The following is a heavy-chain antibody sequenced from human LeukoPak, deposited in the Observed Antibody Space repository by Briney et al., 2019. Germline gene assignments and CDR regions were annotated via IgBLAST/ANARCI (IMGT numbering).Heavy chain of an antibody. D-gene: IGHD3-22*01. CDR1: GFTFSSYE. V-gene: IGHV3-48*03. Sequence: GGSLRLSCAASGFTFSSYEMNWVRQAPEKGLEWVSYIDSAGSTIYYADSVKGRFTISRDNAKNSLYLQMNSLRAEDTAVYYCARENYYDSGDAFDIWGQGTMVTVSS. CDR2: IDSAGSTI. J-gene: IGHJ3*02. CDR3: ARENYYDSGDAFDI.